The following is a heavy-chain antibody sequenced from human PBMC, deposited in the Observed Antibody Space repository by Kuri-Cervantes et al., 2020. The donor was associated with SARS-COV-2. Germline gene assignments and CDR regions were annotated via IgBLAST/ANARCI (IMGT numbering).Heavy chain of an antibody. J-gene: IGHJ5*02. D-gene: IGHD2/OR15-2a*01. CDR3: AKSRGPFSLSVSLSVLDP. Sequence: GESLKISCAVSGLSISNYDMHWVRQAQGKGPEWVAVISYEGSNKHYSDSVKGRFTISRDNSKSMVYLQINSLRPEDTATYYCAKSRGPFSLSVSLSVLDPWGRGTLVTVSS. CDR2: ISYEGSNK. CDR1: GLSISNYD. V-gene: IGHV3-30*18.